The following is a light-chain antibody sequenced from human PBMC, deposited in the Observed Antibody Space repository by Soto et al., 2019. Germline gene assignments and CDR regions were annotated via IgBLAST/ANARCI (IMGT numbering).Light chain of an antibody. CDR1: QSVLYSSNNKNY. J-gene: IGKJ1*01. V-gene: IGKV4-1*01. CDR2: WAS. Sequence: DIVMTQSPDSLAVSLGERATINCKSRQSVLYSSNNKNYLAWYQQKPGQPPKLLIYWASTRESGVPDRFSGSGSGTDLTITISSLQAEDVEVYYCQQYYSTPWTFGQGTKVDIK. CDR3: QQYYSTPWT.